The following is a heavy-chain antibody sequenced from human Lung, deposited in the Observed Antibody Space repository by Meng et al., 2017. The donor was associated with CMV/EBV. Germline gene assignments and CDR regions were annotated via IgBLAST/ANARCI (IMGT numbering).Heavy chain of an antibody. CDR1: GFTFGNYW. V-gene: IGHV3-7*04. J-gene: IGHJ5*02. CDR3: VRGSGRELFDP. D-gene: IGHD2-15*01. Sequence: GGSLKISCAASGFTFGNYWMSWVRQAPGKGLEWVASINQDGSEKQYMDSVKGRFTISRDKATNALYLEMNSLRAEDTALYFCVRGSGRELFDPWGQGTLVTVSS. CDR2: INQDGSEK.